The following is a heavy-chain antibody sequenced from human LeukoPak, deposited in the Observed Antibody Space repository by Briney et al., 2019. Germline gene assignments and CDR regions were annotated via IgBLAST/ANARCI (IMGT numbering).Heavy chain of an antibody. CDR3: AKEPITMVRGAFFHYFDY. CDR1: GFTFSSYA. Sequence: PGGSLRLSCAASGFTFSSYAMSWVRQAPGKGLEWVSAISGSGGSTYYADSVKGRFTISRDNSKNTLYLQMNSLRAEDTAVYYCAKEPITMVRGAFFHYFDYWGQGTLVTVSS. V-gene: IGHV3-23*01. CDR2: ISGSGGST. J-gene: IGHJ4*02. D-gene: IGHD3-10*01.